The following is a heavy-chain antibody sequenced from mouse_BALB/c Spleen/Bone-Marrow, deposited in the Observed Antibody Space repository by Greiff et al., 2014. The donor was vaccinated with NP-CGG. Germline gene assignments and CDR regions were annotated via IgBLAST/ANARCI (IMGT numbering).Heavy chain of an antibody. J-gene: IGHJ4*01. Sequence: VQLQQPGGGLVQPGGSRKLSCAASGFTFSDYGMAWVRQAPGKGPEWVAFISNLAYSIYYADTVTGRFTISRENAKNTLYLEMSSLRSEDTAMYYCAREGGAMDYWGQGTSVTVSS. CDR2: ISNLAYSI. CDR1: GFTFSDYG. CDR3: AREGGAMDY. V-gene: IGHV5-15*02.